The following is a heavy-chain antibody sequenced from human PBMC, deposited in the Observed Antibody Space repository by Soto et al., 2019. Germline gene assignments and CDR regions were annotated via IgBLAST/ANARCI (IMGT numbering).Heavy chain of an antibody. J-gene: IGHJ4*02. CDR2: IYYSGST. V-gene: IGHV4-30-4*01. CDR3: ASAGRLRYFDY. Sequence: QVQLQESGPGLVKPSQTLSPTCTVSGGSISSADYYWSWIRQPPGKGLEWIEYIYYSGSTYYNPSLKSRVTISVDTSKYQFSLKLSSVTAADTAVYYCASAGRLRYFDYWGQGTLVTVSS. CDR1: GGSISSADYY. D-gene: IGHD5-12*01.